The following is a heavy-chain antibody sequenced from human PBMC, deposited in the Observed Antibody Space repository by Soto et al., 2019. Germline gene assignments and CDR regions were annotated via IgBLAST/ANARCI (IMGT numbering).Heavy chain of an antibody. Sequence: EVQLLESGGGLGQPGGSLRLSCTASGFTFRKYAMSWVRQAPGKGLEWISGISDSDDDTYYADSVRGRFTISRDNSKNTLYLQMNSVRGDDTAVYYCAQDGGVSARYFDTWGQGTLVTVSS. J-gene: IGHJ4*02. CDR2: ISDSDDDT. V-gene: IGHV3-23*01. CDR3: AQDGGVSARYFDT. D-gene: IGHD2-8*01. CDR1: GFTFRKYA.